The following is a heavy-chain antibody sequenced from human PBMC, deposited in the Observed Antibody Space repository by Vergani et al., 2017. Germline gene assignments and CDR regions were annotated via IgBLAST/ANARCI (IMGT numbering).Heavy chain of an antibody. V-gene: IGHV1-3*01. CDR2: INAGNGNT. CDR3: ARDSRGWELIDY. Sequence: QVQLVQSGAEVKKPGASVKVSCKASGYTFTSYAMHWVRQAPGQRLEWMGWINAGNGNTKYSQKFQGRVTITRDTSASTAYMELSSLRSEETAVYYCARDSRGWELIDYGGQGTLVTVSA. J-gene: IGHJ4*02. CDR1: GYTFTSYA. D-gene: IGHD1-26*01.